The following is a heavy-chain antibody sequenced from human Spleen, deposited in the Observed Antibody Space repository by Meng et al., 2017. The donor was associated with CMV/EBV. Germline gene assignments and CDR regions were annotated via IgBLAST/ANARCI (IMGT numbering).Heavy chain of an antibody. D-gene: IGHD4-17*01. CDR3: ARDYGDYVWYVDY. V-gene: IGHV3-23*01. J-gene: IGHJ4*02. CDR2: ISGSGGST. CDR1: GFTFGSYA. Sequence: CGASGFTFGSYAMSWVRQALGKALEGVSAISGSGGSTCYADAVKGRFTISRDNSKNTLYLQMNSLRAEDTAVYYCARDYGDYVWYVDYWGQGTLVTVSS.